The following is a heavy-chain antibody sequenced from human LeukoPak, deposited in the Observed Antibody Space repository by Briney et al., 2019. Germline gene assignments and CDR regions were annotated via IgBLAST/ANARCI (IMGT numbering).Heavy chain of an antibody. CDR3: ARAKLGYCSGGSCYFSY. CDR2: IKQDGIET. V-gene: IGHV3-7*01. Sequence: GGSLRLSCVASGFNSGNYWMSWVRQAPGQRLEWLANIKQDGIETYYLDSVKGRFTISRDSARNSVYLQMNSLRADETAVYYCARAKLGYCSGGSCYFSYWGQGTLVAVSS. J-gene: IGHJ4*02. CDR1: GFNSGNYW. D-gene: IGHD2-15*01.